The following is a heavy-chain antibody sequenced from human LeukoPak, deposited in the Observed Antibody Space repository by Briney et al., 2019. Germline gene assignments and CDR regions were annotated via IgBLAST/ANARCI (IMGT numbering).Heavy chain of an antibody. CDR2: IIPMFDIT. D-gene: IGHD4-23*01. Sequence: GASVKVSCKASGGTFRSYAISWVRQAPGQGLEWMGGIIPMFDITNYAQKFQGRVTIIADKSTSTDYMELSSLRSEDTAVYYCARDNSIADRGWWFDPWGQGTLVTVSS. CDR1: GGTFRSYA. CDR3: ARDNSIADRGWWFDP. J-gene: IGHJ5*02. V-gene: IGHV1-69*10.